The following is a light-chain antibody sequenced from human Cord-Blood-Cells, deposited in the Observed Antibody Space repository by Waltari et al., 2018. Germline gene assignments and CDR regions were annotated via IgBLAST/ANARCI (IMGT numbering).Light chain of an antibody. CDR3: QQSYSTPDT. CDR2: AAS. Sequence: IQMTQSPSSLSASVGDRVTITCPASQSISRYVNWYQQKPGKAPNLLIHAASSLQSWVPSRFSGSGSGTDFTLTISSLQPEDFATYYGQQSYSTPDTFGQGTKLEIK. J-gene: IGKJ2*01. CDR1: QSISRY. V-gene: IGKV1-39*01.